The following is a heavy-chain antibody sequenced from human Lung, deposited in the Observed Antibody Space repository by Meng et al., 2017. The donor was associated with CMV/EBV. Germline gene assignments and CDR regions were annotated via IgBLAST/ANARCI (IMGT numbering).Heavy chain of an antibody. J-gene: IGHJ6*02. CDR3: ARVNGDYGDYDVGSRVAPDYYYGMDV. CDR2: IRSKAYGGTA. D-gene: IGHD4-17*01. V-gene: IGHV3-49*04. CDR1: GFTFGDFV. Sequence: GGSXRLSCTASGFTFGDFVMSWVRQGPGKGLEWVGLIRSKAYGGTADYAASVKGRFTISRDDSKSIVYLQMNSLKSGDTAVYYCARVNGDYGDYDVGSRVAPDYYYGMDVXGLGXTVTVSS.